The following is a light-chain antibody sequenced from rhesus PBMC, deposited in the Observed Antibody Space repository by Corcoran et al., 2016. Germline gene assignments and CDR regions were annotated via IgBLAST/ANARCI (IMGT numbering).Light chain of an antibody. CDR2: EVS. Sequence: QAALTQPRSVSGSPGQSVTISCTGTSSDIGGYNYVSWYQQPPGTAPKLMIYEVSKRPSGVSDRFSGSKSGNTASLTISGLQAEDDADYYCSSYAGSNTFIFGAGTRLTVL. J-gene: IGLJ1*01. V-gene: IGLV2-32*02. CDR3: SSYAGSNTFI. CDR1: SSDIGGYNY.